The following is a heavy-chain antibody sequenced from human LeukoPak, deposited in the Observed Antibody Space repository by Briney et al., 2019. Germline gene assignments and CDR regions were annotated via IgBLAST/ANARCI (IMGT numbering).Heavy chain of an antibody. V-gene: IGHV3-53*01. CDR1: GFTVSSNY. CDR3: AKDHYDILTGPPVNYGMDV. D-gene: IGHD3-9*01. J-gene: IGHJ6*02. CDR2: IYSAGGT. Sequence: GGSLRLSCAASGFTVSSNYMSWVRQAPGKGLEWVSLIYSAGGTYYADSVKGRFTISRDNSKNTLFLQMNSLRAEDTAVYYCAKDHYDILTGPPVNYGMDVWGQGTTVTVSS.